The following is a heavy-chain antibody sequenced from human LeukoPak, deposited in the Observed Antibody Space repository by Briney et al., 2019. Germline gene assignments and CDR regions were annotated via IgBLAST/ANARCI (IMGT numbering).Heavy chain of an antibody. CDR1: GFTFNTYG. CDR3: ARDRYGAVAGHGGFDY. V-gene: IGHV3-33*01. J-gene: IGHJ4*02. Sequence: GKSLRLSCAASGFTFNTYGMHWVRQAPGKGLEWVAVVWYDGSKEYYEDSVKGRFSVSRDNAKNTLYLQMNSLRAEDTAVYYCARDRYGAVAGHGGFDYWGQGTLVTVSS. D-gene: IGHD6-19*01. CDR2: VWYDGSKE.